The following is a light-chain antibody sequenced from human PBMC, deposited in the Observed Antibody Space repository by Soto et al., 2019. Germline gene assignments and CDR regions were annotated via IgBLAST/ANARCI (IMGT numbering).Light chain of an antibody. Sequence: QFVLTQPPSVSGAPGQGVTISCTGSSPKIGAGYAVHWYQQVPGTAPKLLIYGNINRPSGVPDRFSGSKSGTSASLVITGLQAEDEADYYCQSYDRSLSVEYVFGTGTKVTVL. CDR1: SPKIGAGYA. J-gene: IGLJ1*01. CDR3: QSYDRSLSVEYV. CDR2: GNI. V-gene: IGLV1-40*01.